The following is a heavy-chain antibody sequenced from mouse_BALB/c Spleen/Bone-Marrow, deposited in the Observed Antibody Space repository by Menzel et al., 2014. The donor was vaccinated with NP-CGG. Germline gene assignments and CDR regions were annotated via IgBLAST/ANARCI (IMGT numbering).Heavy chain of an antibody. V-gene: IGHV5-9-4*01. Sequence: EVKLMESGGGLVKPGGSLKLSCAASGFTFSSYAMSWVRQSPGKRLEWVAEISSGGSYTYYPDTVTGRFTISRDNAKNTLYLEMSSLRSEDTAMYYCAREGLRRRAAMDYWGQGTSVTVSS. D-gene: IGHD2-4*01. CDR2: ISSGGSYT. CDR3: AREGLRRRAAMDY. CDR1: GFTFSSYA. J-gene: IGHJ4*01.